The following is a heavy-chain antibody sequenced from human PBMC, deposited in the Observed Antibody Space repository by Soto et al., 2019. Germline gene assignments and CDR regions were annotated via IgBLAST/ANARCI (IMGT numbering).Heavy chain of an antibody. Sequence: PGGSLRLSCTASGFPFNNYYMTWVRQASGKGLEWVASIKEDGNEEYYADSVKGRFTISRDNAKNSMSLQMNSLGVEDTAVYFCARAPYNIGWYYYGVDVWGQGTTVTVSS. CDR2: IKEDGNEE. D-gene: IGHD6-19*01. CDR1: GFPFNNYY. CDR3: ARAPYNIGWYYYGVDV. V-gene: IGHV3-7*01. J-gene: IGHJ6*02.